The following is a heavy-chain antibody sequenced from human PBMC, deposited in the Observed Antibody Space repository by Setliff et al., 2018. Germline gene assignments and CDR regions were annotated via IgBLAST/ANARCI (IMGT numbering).Heavy chain of an antibody. Sequence: LSLTCSVSGASISTTYYYWDWIRQSPEKGLEWIGTIYQNGITYYNPSVKSRVTISVDKSKNQFSLSLRSVTAADTAVYYCATDGPVLNGDYISWGQGTLVTVSS. D-gene: IGHD3-10*01. V-gene: IGHV4-39*07. CDR2: IYQNGIT. CDR1: GASISTTYYY. CDR3: ATDGPVLNGDYIS. J-gene: IGHJ5*02.